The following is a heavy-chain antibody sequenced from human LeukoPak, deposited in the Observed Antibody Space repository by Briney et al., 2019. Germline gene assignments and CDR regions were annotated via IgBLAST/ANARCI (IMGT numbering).Heavy chain of an antibody. D-gene: IGHD6-19*01. Sequence: PGGSLRLSCGVSGFNYDYAMHWVRQAPGKGLEWVSGISWNSRSIGYADSVKGRFTISRDNSNNTLFLHLNSLRGEDTAVYYCTRNSGWYGLSWGQGTLVTVSS. CDR2: ISWNSRSI. J-gene: IGHJ1*01. CDR3: TRNSGWYGLS. V-gene: IGHV3-9*01. CDR1: GFNYDYA.